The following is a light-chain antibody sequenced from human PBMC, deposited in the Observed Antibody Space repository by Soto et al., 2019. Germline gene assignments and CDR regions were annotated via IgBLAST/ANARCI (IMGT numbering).Light chain of an antibody. V-gene: IGKV4-1*01. Sequence: DIVMTQSPDSLAVSLGERATINCKSSQSVLYSSNNKNYLAWYQQKQGQPXKXXIYWASTRESGVPDRFSGSGSGTDLTITINSLQAEDGAVYYGQQHYINPITFGQGTRLEIK. J-gene: IGKJ5*01. CDR3: QQHYINPIT. CDR2: WAS. CDR1: QSVLYSSNNKNY.